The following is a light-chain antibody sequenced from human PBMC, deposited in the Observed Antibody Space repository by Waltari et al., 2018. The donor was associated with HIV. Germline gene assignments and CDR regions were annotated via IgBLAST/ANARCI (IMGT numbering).Light chain of an antibody. CDR2: EVN. CDR3: CSYERSRIMV. J-gene: IGLJ2*01. Sequence: QSALTQPASVSACPGQSITISCTGTSNDVGNSNLVSWYQQHPGKVPKLIIYEVNKRPSGASDRFSGSKSGYTASLTISGLQAEDEADYYCCSYERSRIMVVGGGTKLTVL. V-gene: IGLV2-23*02. CDR1: SNDVGNSNL.